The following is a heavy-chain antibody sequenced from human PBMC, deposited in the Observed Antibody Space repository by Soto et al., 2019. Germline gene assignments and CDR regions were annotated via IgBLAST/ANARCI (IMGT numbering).Heavy chain of an antibody. D-gene: IGHD3-22*01. CDR3: AKDGNYYDSSGYYDY. CDR1: GFTFSSYA. Sequence: GGSLRLSCAASGFTFSSYAMSWVRQAPGKGLEWVSAISGSGGSTYYADSVKGRFTISRDNSKNTLYLQMNSLRAEDRAVYYCAKDGNYYDSSGYYDYWGQGTLVTVSS. V-gene: IGHV3-23*01. CDR2: ISGSGGST. J-gene: IGHJ4*02.